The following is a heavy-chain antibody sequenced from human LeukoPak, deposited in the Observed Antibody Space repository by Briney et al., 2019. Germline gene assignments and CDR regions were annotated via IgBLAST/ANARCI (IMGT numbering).Heavy chain of an antibody. CDR3: SRDVPGYSSNFDF. D-gene: IGHD6-19*01. CDR2: INPNSGDT. CDR1: GYTFTGYF. Sequence: ASVKVSCKASGYTFTGYFMHWVRQAPGQGLEWMGWINPNSGDTNYAQKFQGRVTVTRDTSISTAYMGLSSLTSDDTAVYYCSRDVPGYSSNFDFWGQGTLVTVSS. V-gene: IGHV1-2*02. J-gene: IGHJ4*02.